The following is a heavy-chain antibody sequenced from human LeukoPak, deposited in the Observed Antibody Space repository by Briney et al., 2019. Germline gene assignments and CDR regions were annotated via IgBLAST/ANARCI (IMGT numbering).Heavy chain of an antibody. CDR1: GYSFSSYG. CDR3: ARGGWGYCGGGGCPTSGFDP. D-gene: IGHD2-15*01. V-gene: IGHV1-18*01. J-gene: IGHJ5*02. Sequence: ASVKVSCKASGYSFSSYGISWVRQAPGQGLEWMGWISAYNGNTNYVQKLQGRVTMTTDTSTSTAYMELRSLRSDDTAVYYCARGGWGYCGGGGCPTSGFDPGGREPLVIVSS. CDR2: ISAYNGNT.